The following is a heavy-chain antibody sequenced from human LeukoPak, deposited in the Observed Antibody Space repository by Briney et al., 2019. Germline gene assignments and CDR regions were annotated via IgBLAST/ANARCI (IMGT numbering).Heavy chain of an antibody. CDR3: AKGSFIPYRYHSSGYIDY. Sequence: PGGSLRLSCAASGFTFSSYVISWVRQAPGKGLEWVSGISGSGGSTYYADSVKGRFTISRDNSKNTLYLQMNSLRAEDTAVYYCAKGSFIPYRYHSSGYIDYWGQGTLVTVSS. D-gene: IGHD3-22*01. V-gene: IGHV3-23*01. J-gene: IGHJ4*02. CDR1: GFTFSSYV. CDR2: ISGSGGST.